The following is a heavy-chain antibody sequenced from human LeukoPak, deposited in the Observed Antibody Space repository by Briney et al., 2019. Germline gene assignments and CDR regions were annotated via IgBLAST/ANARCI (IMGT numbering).Heavy chain of an antibody. CDR1: GYTFTSYY. D-gene: IGHD3-22*01. CDR3: ARDRPLGSGYYVFGY. J-gene: IGHJ4*02. V-gene: IGHV1-46*01. Sequence: ASVKVSCKASGYTFTSYYMHWVRQAPGQGLEWMGIINPSGGSTSYAQKFQGRVPMTRDTSTSTVYMELSSLRSEDTAVYYCARDRPLGSGYYVFGYWGQGTLVTVSS. CDR2: INPSGGST.